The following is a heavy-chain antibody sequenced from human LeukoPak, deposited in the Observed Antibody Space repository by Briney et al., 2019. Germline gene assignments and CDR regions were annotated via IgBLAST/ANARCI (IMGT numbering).Heavy chain of an antibody. Sequence: PSQTLSLTCTVSGVSTTSDYYYWSWIRQPAGKGLEWIGRIYSSGSTNYNPSLKSRVTISVDTSKNQFSLKLSSVTAADTAVYYCANMYGRDSGYYYYYYMDVWGKGTTVTVSS. J-gene: IGHJ6*03. V-gene: IGHV4-61*02. D-gene: IGHD4-23*01. CDR3: ANMYGRDSGYYYYYYMDV. CDR2: IYSSGST. CDR1: GVSTTSDYYY.